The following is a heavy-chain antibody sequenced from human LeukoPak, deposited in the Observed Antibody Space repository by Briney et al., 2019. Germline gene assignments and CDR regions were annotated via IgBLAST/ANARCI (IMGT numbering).Heavy chain of an antibody. V-gene: IGHV3-11*01. Sequence: GGSLRLSCAASGFTFSDYYMSWIRQARGKGREWVSYISSSGSTIYYADSVKGRFNISRENDENSLYLQINSLTAEDTAVYYCARSEGSPSDYYFAYWGQGTLVTVSS. CDR3: ARSEGSPSDYYFAY. CDR2: ISSSGSTI. J-gene: IGHJ4*02. D-gene: IGHD2-15*01. CDR1: GFTFSDYY.